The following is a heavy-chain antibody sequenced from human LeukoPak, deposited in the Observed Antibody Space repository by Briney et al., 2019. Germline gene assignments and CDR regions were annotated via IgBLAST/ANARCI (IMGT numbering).Heavy chain of an antibody. CDR3: AELGITMIGGV. CDR2: VNSDGSGT. CDR1: GFTFSRYS. D-gene: IGHD3-10*02. Sequence: GGSLRLSCAASGFTFSRYSMHWVRQAPGKGLVWVSHVNSDGSGTDYADSVKGRFTISRDNAKNSLYLQMNSLRAEDTAVYYCAELGITMIGGVWGKGTTVTISS. V-gene: IGHV3-74*01. J-gene: IGHJ6*04.